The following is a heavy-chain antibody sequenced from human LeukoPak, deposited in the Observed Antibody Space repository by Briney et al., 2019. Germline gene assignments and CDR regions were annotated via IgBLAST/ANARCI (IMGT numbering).Heavy chain of an antibody. CDR3: ARVLVQYHGRRLDEPWFDP. D-gene: IGHD2-2*01. CDR2: RKHDRGEK. V-gene: IGHV3-7*01. J-gene: IGHJ5*02. Sequence: GGSLRLSCAASGSTFSSYWMSWVRQAPGKGLEWVANRKHDRGEKYYVDSVKGRFTISRDNAKNSLYLQMNSLRAEDTAVYYCARVLVQYHGRRLDEPWFDPWGKGARASVSS. CDR1: GSTFSSYW.